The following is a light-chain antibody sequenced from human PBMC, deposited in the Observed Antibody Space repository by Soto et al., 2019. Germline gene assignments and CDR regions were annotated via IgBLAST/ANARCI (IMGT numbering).Light chain of an antibody. CDR2: EGS. CDR1: SSDVGSYNL. J-gene: IGLJ1*01. Sequence: QSALTQPASVSGSPGQSITISCTGTSSDVGSYNLVSWYQQHPGKAPKLMIYEGSKRPSGVSNRFSGSKSGNTASLTISGLQAEDEVDYYCCSYAGSSYVFGTGTEVTVL. V-gene: IGLV2-23*01. CDR3: CSYAGSSYV.